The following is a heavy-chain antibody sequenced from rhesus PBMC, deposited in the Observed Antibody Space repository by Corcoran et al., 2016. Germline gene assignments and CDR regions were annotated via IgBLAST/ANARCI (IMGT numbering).Heavy chain of an antibody. D-gene: IGHD3-16*01. CDR2: IRSKAYGGTA. Sequence: EVQLVESGGGLVQPGGSLRLSCAASGFTFSDHYMSWVRQAPGKGLEWVGFIRSKAYGGTAKYAACVKGRFTISRDDSQSIAYLQMISLKTEDTAVYYCTRDYSGSYYNYGLDSWGQGVVVTVSS. CDR1: GFTFSDHY. V-gene: IGHV3-184*01. CDR3: TRDYSGSYYNYGLDS. J-gene: IGHJ6*01.